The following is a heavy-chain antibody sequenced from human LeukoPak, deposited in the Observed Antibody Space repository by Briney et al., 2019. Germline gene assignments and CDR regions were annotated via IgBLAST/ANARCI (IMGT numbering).Heavy chain of an antibody. CDR3: ARVTAVTTKGGVHYFDY. J-gene: IGHJ4*02. CDR1: GGSISSSSYY. Sequence: PSETLSLTCTVSGGSISSSSYYWGWIRQPPGKGLEWIGSIYYSGSTYYNPSLKSRVTISVDTSKNQLSLKLSSVTAADTAVYYCARVTAVTTKGGVHYFDYWGQGTLVTVSS. V-gene: IGHV4-39*07. CDR2: IYYSGST. D-gene: IGHD4-17*01.